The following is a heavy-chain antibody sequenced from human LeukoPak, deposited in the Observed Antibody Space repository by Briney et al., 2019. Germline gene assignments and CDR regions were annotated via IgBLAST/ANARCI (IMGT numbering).Heavy chain of an antibody. CDR2: INHSGST. CDR1: GGSFSGYY. J-gene: IGHJ1*01. Sequence: SETLSLTCAVYGGSFSGYYWSWIRQPPGKGLEWIGEINHSGSTNYNPSLKSRATISVDTSKNQFSLKLSSVTAADTAVYYCARRLYYYGSGSSLGYFQHWGQGTLVTVSS. D-gene: IGHD3-10*01. CDR3: ARRLYYYGSGSSLGYFQH. V-gene: IGHV4-34*01.